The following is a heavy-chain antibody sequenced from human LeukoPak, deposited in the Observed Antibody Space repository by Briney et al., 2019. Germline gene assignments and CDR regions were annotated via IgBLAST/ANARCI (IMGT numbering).Heavy chain of an antibody. V-gene: IGHV4-39*07. D-gene: IGHD6-19*01. J-gene: IGHJ3*02. CDR2: IYYSART. CDR1: GGSISSSNYY. Sequence: SETLSLTCTVSGGSISSSNYYWGWIRQPPGKGLECIGSIYYSARTYYNPSLKSRVTISVDTSKNQFSLKLSSVTAADTAVYYCARVRENIAVAAFDIWGQGTMVTVSS. CDR3: ARVRENIAVAAFDI.